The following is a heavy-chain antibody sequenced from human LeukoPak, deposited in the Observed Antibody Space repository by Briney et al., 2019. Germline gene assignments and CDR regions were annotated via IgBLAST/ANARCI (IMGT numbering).Heavy chain of an antibody. J-gene: IGHJ4*02. V-gene: IGHV1-2*02. CDR2: IHPNSGGT. CDR1: GYTFTGCY. Sequence: ASVKVSCKASGYTFTGCYMHWVRQAPGQGLEWMGWIHPNSGGTNYAQKFQGRVTMTRDTSISTAYMELSRLRSDDTAVYYCARDLTGTTSWDLDYWGQGTLVTVSS. D-gene: IGHD1-7*01. CDR3: ARDLTGTTSWDLDY.